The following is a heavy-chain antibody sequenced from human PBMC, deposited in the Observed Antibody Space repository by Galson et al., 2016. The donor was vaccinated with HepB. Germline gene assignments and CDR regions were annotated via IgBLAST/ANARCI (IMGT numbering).Heavy chain of an antibody. Sequence: LSLTCTVSGYSISSDYFWGWIRQPPVTGLEWIGTIARSGNIHYNPSLKSRVTMSVDTSKNQFSLKLSSVTASDTAVYYCVTRNPSSASDYWGQGTLVTVSS. CDR3: VTRNPSSASDY. CDR1: GYSISSDYF. J-gene: IGHJ4*02. V-gene: IGHV4-38-2*02. D-gene: IGHD1-14*01. CDR2: IARSGNI.